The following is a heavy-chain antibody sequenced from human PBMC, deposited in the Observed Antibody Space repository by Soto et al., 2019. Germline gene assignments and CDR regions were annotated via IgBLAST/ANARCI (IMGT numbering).Heavy chain of an antibody. CDR2: IYYSGST. Sequence: SETLSLTCAVSGGSISSGGYSWSWIRQPPGKGLEWIGYIYYSGSTNYNPALKSRVTISVDTSKNQFSLKLSSVTAADTAVYYCARVTVGATLTFDYWGQGTLVTVSS. D-gene: IGHD1-26*01. CDR1: GGSISSGGYS. J-gene: IGHJ4*02. CDR3: ARVTVGATLTFDY. V-gene: IGHV4-61*08.